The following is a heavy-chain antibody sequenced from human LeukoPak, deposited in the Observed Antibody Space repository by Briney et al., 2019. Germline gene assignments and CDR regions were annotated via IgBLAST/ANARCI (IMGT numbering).Heavy chain of an antibody. Sequence: PGGSLRLSCAASGFTFSSYWMSWVRQAPGKGLEWVANIKQDGSEKYYVDSVKGRFTISRDNAKNSLYLQMNSLRAEDTAVYYCASPIYDFWSGALGYWGQGTLVTVSS. D-gene: IGHD3-3*01. J-gene: IGHJ4*02. V-gene: IGHV3-7*01. CDR3: ASPIYDFWSGALGY. CDR2: IKQDGSEK. CDR1: GFTFSSYW.